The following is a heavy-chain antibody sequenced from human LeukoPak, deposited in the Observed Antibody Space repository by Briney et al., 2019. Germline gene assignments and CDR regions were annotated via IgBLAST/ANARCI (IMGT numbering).Heavy chain of an antibody. J-gene: IGHJ4*02. CDR3: ARDVRVAGTVDY. CDR2: IKQDGSER. Sequence: PGGSLRLSCAASGFTFSSYWMSWVRQAPGKGLEWVANIKQDGSERYYVDSVRGRFTISRDNAKNSLYLQMNSLRAEDTALYYCARDVRVAGTVDYWGQGTLVTVSS. CDR1: GFTFSSYW. D-gene: IGHD6-19*01. V-gene: IGHV3-7*05.